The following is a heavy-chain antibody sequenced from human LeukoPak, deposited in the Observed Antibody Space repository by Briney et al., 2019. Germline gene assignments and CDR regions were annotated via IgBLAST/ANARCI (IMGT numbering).Heavy chain of an antibody. CDR3: ARDRGSYPGYFDY. D-gene: IGHD1-26*01. V-gene: IGHV3-23*01. J-gene: IGHJ4*02. CDR1: GFTFSSYA. CDR2: ISGSGGST. Sequence: GGSLRLSCAASGFTFSSYAMSWVRQAPGKGLEWVSAISGSGGSTYYADSVKGRFTISRDNSKNTLYLQMNSLRAEDTAVYYCARDRGSYPGYFDYWGQGTLVTVSS.